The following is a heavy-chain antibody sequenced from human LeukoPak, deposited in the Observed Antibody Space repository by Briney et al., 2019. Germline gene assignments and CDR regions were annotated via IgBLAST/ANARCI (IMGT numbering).Heavy chain of an antibody. CDR2: IKQDGSEK. CDR3: AKGGATHYYYYYMDV. V-gene: IGHV3-7*03. J-gene: IGHJ6*03. Sequence: GGSLRLSCAASGLAFSSYWMSWVRQAPGKGLEWVANIKQDGSEKYYVDSVKGRFTISRDNAKNSLYLQMNSLRAEDTALYYCAKGGATHYYYYYMDVWGKGTTVTISS. CDR1: GLAFSSYW. D-gene: IGHD2-15*01.